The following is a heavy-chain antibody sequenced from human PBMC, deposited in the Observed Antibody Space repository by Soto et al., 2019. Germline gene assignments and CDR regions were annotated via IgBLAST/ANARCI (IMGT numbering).Heavy chain of an antibody. CDR3: ARGSPKYYDILTGYYLDY. Sequence: ASVKVSCKASGYTFTSYGISWVRQAPGQGLEWMGWISAYNGNTNYAQKVQGRVTMTTDTSTSTAYMELRSLRSDDTAVYYCARGSPKYYDILTGYYLDYWGQGTLVTVSS. CDR1: GYTFTSYG. CDR2: ISAYNGNT. V-gene: IGHV1-18*01. D-gene: IGHD3-9*01. J-gene: IGHJ4*02.